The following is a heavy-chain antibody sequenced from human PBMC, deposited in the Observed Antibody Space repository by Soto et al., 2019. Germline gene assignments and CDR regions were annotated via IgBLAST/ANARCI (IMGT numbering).Heavy chain of an antibody. V-gene: IGHV4-59*01. Sequence: PSETLSLTCTVSGGSISSYYWSWIRQPPGKGLEWIGYIYYSGSTNYNPSLKSRVTISVDTSKNQFSLKLSSVTAADTAVYYCARDSRGYSYGFVGYYYYGMDVWGQGTTVTVSS. CDR3: ARDSRGYSYGFVGYYYYGMDV. D-gene: IGHD5-18*01. J-gene: IGHJ6*02. CDR1: GGSISSYY. CDR2: IYYSGST.